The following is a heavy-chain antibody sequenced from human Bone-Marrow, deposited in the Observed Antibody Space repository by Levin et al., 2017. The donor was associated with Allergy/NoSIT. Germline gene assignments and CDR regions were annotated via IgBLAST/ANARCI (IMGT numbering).Heavy chain of an antibody. D-gene: IGHD6-19*01. CDR2: IDAGGCGT. V-gene: IGHV3-23*01. CDR3: TKVAPRQWGSGWYGGDEY. J-gene: IGHJ4*02. CDR1: GFTFRTYV. Sequence: PGGSLRLSCAASGFTFRTYVMSWVRQAPGKGLEWVSSIDAGGCGTYYADSVKGRFTISRDNSKNTAYLQMNSLRVEDTALYYCTKVAPRQWGSGWYGGDEYWGQGTLVTVSS.